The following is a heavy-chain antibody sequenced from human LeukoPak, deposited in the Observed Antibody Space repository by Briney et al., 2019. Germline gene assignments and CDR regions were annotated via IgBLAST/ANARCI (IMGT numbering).Heavy chain of an antibody. D-gene: IGHD7-27*01. V-gene: IGHV4-59*08. CDR1: GGSISSYY. CDR2: ISYSGST. Sequence: SETLSLTCTVSGGSISSYYGTWIRQPPGKGLEWSGYISYSGSTNYNPSLKSRVTISLDTSKSQFSLKLSSVTAADTAVYYCARHWGPNLYYFDYWGQGTLVTVSS. J-gene: IGHJ4*02. CDR3: ARHWGPNLYYFDY.